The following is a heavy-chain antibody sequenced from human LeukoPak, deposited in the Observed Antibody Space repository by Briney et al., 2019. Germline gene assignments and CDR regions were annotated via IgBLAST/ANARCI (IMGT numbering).Heavy chain of an antibody. CDR1: GGSISSGGYY. D-gene: IGHD3-3*01. J-gene: IGHJ4*02. V-gene: IGHV4-39*07. CDR3: ARGSIFGVVFDY. Sequence: PSETLSLTCTVSGGSISSGGYYWSWIRQHPGKGLEWIGEINHSGSTNYNPSLKSRVTISVDTSKNQFSLKLSSVTAADTAVYYCARGSIFGVVFDYSGQGTLVTVSS. CDR2: INHSGST.